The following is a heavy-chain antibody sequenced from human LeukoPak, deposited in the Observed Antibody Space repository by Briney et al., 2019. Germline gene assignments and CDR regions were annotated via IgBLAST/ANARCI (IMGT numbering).Heavy chain of an antibody. J-gene: IGHJ6*02. CDR3: AKDIKGTNYYYYGMAA. Sequence: GGALRVSCAASGVTFSNSAMTWGRQAPGKGLDWVSAINGDGGRTYHADSVKGRFTISRDNSKNTLYLQMNSLRAEDTAVYYCAKDIKGTNYYYYGMAAWGQGTTVTVSS. CDR1: GVTFSNSA. V-gene: IGHV3-23*01. CDR2: INGDGGRT. D-gene: IGHD1-14*01.